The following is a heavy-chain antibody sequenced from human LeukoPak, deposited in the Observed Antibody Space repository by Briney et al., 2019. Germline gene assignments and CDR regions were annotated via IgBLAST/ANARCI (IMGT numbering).Heavy chain of an antibody. J-gene: IGHJ4*02. CDR3: AREGGYNSHFDY. D-gene: IGHD5-24*01. CDR2: IYDSGST. V-gene: IGHV4-59*01. CDR1: GGSISTYY. Sequence: SETLSLTCTVSGGSISTYYWSWIRQSPGKGLEWIGYIYDSGSTNYNPPLKSRVTISVDTSKNQFSLKLSSVTAADTAVYYCAREGGYNSHFDYWGQGTLVTVSS.